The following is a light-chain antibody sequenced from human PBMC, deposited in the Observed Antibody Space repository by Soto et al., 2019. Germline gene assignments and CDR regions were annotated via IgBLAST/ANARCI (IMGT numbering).Light chain of an antibody. CDR2: DAS. CDR1: HNVDIY. Sequence: EVVLTQSPATLSLSPGETATLSCRASHNVDIYLAWYQQKPGQTPRLLIYDASNRATGIPARFSGSGSGTDFTLPISSLEPEDYAVYSCQQRKHWPPLTFGQGTRLE. V-gene: IGKV3-11*01. J-gene: IGKJ5*01. CDR3: QQRKHWPPLT.